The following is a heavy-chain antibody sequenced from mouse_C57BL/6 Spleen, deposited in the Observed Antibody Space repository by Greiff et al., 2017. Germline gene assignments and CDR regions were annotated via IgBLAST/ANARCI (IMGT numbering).Heavy chain of an antibody. J-gene: IGHJ2*01. CDR2: LYPGDGDT. D-gene: IGHD1-1*01. V-gene: IGHV1-80*01. CDR1: GYAFSSYW. Sequence: QVQLQQSGAELVKPGASVKISCKASGYAFSSYWMNWVKQRPGKGLEWIGQLYPGDGDTNYNGKFKGKATLTADKSSSTAYMQLSSLTSEDSAVYVCARGITTVVATDYWGQGTTLTVSS. CDR3: ARGITTVVATDY.